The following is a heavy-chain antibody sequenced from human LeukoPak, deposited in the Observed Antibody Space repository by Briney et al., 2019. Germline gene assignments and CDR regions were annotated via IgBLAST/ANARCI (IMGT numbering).Heavy chain of an antibody. J-gene: IGHJ4*02. V-gene: IGHV1-24*01. CDR1: GYTLTELS. CDR2: FDPEDGET. Sequence: ASVKVSCKVSGYTLTELSMHWLRQAPGKGLEWMGGFDPEDGETIYAQKFQGRVTMTEDTSTDTAYMELSSLRSEDTAVHYCATDLKGSSTSFDTFFDYWGQGTLVTVSS. CDR3: ATDLKGSSTSFDTFFDY. D-gene: IGHD2-2*01.